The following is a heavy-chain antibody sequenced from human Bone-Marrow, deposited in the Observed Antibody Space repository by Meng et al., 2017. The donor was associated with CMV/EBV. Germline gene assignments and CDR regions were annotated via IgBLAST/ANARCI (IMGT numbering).Heavy chain of an antibody. J-gene: IGHJ4*02. D-gene: IGHD6-19*01. CDR1: GFTFSNYA. CDR2: ISSSGGSI. V-gene: IGHV3-23*01. CDR3: AKGAYNSGWNNDY. Sequence: ASGFTFSNYAMTWVRQAPGKGLEWVSIISSSGGSIYYGDSVKGRFSVSRDNSKSTQYLQMNSLRAEDTATYYCAKGAYNSGWNNDYWGRGTLVTVSS.